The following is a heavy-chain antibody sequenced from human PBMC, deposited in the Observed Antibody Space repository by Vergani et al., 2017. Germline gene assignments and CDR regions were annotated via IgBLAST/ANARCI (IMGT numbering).Heavy chain of an antibody. D-gene: IGHD1-14*01. Sequence: QVQLVESGGGVVQPGRSLRLSCAASGFTFNQYGMHWVRQAPGKGLEWVAVTWYDGNNKQYADSVKGRFTISRDNSNSTMYLQMNSLGDEDTGVYYCAGDLRLLYNRFDPWGQGTLVTVSS. CDR2: TWYDGNNK. CDR1: GFTFNQYG. V-gene: IGHV3-33*01. CDR3: AGDLRLLYNRFDP. J-gene: IGHJ5*02.